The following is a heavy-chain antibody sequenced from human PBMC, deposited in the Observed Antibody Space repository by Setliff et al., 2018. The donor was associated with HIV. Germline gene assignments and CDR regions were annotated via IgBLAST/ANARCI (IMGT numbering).Heavy chain of an antibody. J-gene: IGHJ4*01. V-gene: IGHV1-2*06. CDR3: ARVYCSTTSCNDEYFYDY. D-gene: IGHD2-2*01. Sequence: GASVKVSCKASGYTFTDNYMHWVRQAPGQGLEWMGRINPNSGGTNYAQKFQGRVTMTRDTSTGTVYMQLSSLRSDDTAVYYCARVYCSTTSCNDEYFYDYWGQGTLVTVSS. CDR2: INPNSGGT. CDR1: GYTFTDNY.